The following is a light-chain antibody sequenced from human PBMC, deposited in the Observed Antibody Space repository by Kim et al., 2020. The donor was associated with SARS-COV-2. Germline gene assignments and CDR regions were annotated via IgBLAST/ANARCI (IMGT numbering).Light chain of an antibody. J-gene: IGKJ5*01. CDR2: GAS. CDR1: QSVSSS. V-gene: IGKV3-20*01. CDR3: QQYGNSPST. Sequence: LAPGERATLACRASQSVSSSLAWYQQKPGQAPRLLNHGASSRTTGIPDRFSGSGSGTDFTLTISRLEPEDFAVYYCQQYGNSPSTFGQGTRLEIK.